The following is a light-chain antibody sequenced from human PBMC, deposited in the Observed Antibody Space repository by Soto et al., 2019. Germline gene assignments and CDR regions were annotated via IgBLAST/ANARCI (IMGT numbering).Light chain of an antibody. CDR2: DAS. J-gene: IGKJ1*01. CDR1: QSVSSY. CDR3: QQRSNWWT. Sequence: EIVLTQSPATLAFSPGERCTLSCRASQSVSSYLAWYQQKPGQAPRLLIYDASNRATGIPARFSGSGSGTDFTLTISSLEPEDFAVYYCQQRSNWWTFGQGTKVDIK. V-gene: IGKV3-11*01.